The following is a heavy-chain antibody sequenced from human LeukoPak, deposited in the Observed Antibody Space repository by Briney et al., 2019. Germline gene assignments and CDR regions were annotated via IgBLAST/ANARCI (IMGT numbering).Heavy chain of an antibody. Sequence: ASVKVSCKASGYTFTSYYMHWVRQAPGQGLEWMGIINPSGGSTSYAQKFQGRVTMTRDMSTSTVYMELSSLRSEDTAVYYCARDGGPQTDVLRYFDWLLSGLGRHNWFDPWGQGTLVTVSS. J-gene: IGHJ5*02. D-gene: IGHD3-9*01. CDR2: INPSGGST. V-gene: IGHV1-46*01. CDR3: ARDGGPQTDVLRYFDWLLSGLGRHNWFDP. CDR1: GYTFTSYY.